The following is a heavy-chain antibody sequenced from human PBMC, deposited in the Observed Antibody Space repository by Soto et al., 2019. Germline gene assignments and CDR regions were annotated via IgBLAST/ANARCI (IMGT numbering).Heavy chain of an antibody. V-gene: IGHV3-21*01. CDR2: ISSSSSYI. Sequence: GGSLRLSCAASGFTFSSYSMNWVRQAPGKGLEWVSSISSSSSYIYYADSVKGRFTISRDNAKNSLYLQMNSLRAEDTAVYYCARDYREEASYYSYGMDVWGQGTTVTVSS. CDR1: GFTFSSYS. CDR3: ARDYREEASYYSYGMDV. J-gene: IGHJ6*02. D-gene: IGHD3-16*02.